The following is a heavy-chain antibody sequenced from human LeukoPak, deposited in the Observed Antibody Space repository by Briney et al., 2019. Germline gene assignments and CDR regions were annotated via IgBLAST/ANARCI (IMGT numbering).Heavy chain of an antibody. V-gene: IGHV3-21*01. D-gene: IGHD3-22*01. J-gene: IGHJ4*02. CDR3: ARGSGSGFYYLDY. CDR1: GFTFSSYS. Sequence: GGSLRFSCAASGFTFSSYSKNWVRQAPGKGLEWVSSISSSSSYIYYADSVKGRFTISRDNAKNSLYLQMNSLRAEDTAVYYCARGSGSGFYYLDYWGQGTLVTVSS. CDR2: ISSSSSYI.